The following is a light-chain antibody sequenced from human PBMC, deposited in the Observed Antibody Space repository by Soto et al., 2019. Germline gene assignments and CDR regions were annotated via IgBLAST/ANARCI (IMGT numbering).Light chain of an antibody. Sequence: AIQLTQSPSSLSASVGDRVSITCRASQGISSALAWYQHKPGKAPKILIYDASSLQSGVPSRFSGSESGTERTLTISSLQPDDSATYYCQQYNDNWTFGQGTKVDIK. J-gene: IGKJ1*01. CDR3: QQYNDNWT. V-gene: IGKV1D-13*01. CDR1: QGISSA. CDR2: DAS.